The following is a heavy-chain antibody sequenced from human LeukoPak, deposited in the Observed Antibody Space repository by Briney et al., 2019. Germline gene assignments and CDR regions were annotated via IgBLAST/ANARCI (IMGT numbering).Heavy chain of an antibody. D-gene: IGHD2-2*01. CDR3: AREGRYCSSTSCYYNYFDY. CDR2: INPTSGDT. Sequence: ASVKVSCKASGYTFTGYYMHWVRQAPGQGLEWMGWINPTSGDTNYLQKFQGRVTMTRDTSISTAYMELSRLRSDDTAVYYCAREGRYCSSTSCYYNYFDYWGQGTPVTVSS. V-gene: IGHV1-2*02. CDR1: GYTFTGYY. J-gene: IGHJ4*02.